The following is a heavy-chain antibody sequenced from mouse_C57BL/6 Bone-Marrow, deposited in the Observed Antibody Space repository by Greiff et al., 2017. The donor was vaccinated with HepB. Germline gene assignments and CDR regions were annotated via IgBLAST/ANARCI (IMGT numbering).Heavy chain of an antibody. Sequence: EVKVVESGGGLVKPGGSLKLSCAASGFTFSDYGMHWVRQAPEKGLEWVAYISSGSSTIYYADTVKGRFTISRDNAKNTLFLQMTSLRSEDTAMYYCARRFITTVVALRYFDVWGTGTTVTVSS. D-gene: IGHD1-1*01. CDR2: ISSGSSTI. CDR3: ARRFITTVVALRYFDV. V-gene: IGHV5-17*01. J-gene: IGHJ1*03. CDR1: GFTFSDYG.